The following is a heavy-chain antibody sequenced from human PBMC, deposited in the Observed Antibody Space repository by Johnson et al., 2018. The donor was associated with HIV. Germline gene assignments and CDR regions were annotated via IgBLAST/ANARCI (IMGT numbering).Heavy chain of an antibody. Sequence: MLLVESGGGLVQPGGSLRLSCAASGFTFSSYAMSWVRQAPGKGLEWVSAISSSGGSTYYADYVKGRFTISRDNSKNTLYLQMNSLRPEDTAAYYCATIAAHGAAFDIWGQGTVVTVSS. CDR3: ATIAAHGAAFDI. V-gene: IGHV3-23*04. J-gene: IGHJ3*02. D-gene: IGHD6-25*01. CDR2: ISSSGGST. CDR1: GFTFSSYA.